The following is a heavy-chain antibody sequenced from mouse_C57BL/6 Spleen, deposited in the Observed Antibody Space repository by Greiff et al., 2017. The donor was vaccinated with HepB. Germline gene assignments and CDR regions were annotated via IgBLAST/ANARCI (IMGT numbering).Heavy chain of an antibody. Sequence: QVQLKESGPGLVQPSQSLSITCTVSGFSLTSYGVHWVRQSPGKGLEWLGVIWRGGSTDYNAAFMSRLSITKDNSKSQVFFKMNSLQADDTAIYYCAKNPLYDGYYLYYAMDYWGQGTSVTVSS. CDR3: AKNPLYDGYYLYYAMDY. CDR2: IWRGGST. J-gene: IGHJ4*01. V-gene: IGHV2-5*01. CDR1: GFSLTSYG. D-gene: IGHD2-3*01.